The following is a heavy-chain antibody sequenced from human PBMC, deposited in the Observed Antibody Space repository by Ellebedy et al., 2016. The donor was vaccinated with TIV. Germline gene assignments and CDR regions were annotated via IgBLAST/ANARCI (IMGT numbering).Heavy chain of an antibody. CDR3: ARSGGSWFDP. CDR1: GYTFTDYD. V-gene: IGHV1-8*01. Sequence: ASVKVSXXAYGYTFTDYDFTWVRQAPGQGLEWMGWMNSKSGQTGHAQKFQGRVSMTRVTSISTAYLELSSLRSDDTAVYYCARSGGSWFDPWGQGTLVTVFS. D-gene: IGHD3-10*01. CDR2: MNSKSGQT. J-gene: IGHJ5*02.